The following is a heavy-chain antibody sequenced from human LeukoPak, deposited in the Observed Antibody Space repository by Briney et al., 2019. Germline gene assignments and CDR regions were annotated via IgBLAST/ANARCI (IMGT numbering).Heavy chain of an antibody. J-gene: IGHJ4*02. CDR3: ARDGDIVVVPAATYFDY. D-gene: IGHD2-2*01. CDR2: IYYSRST. CDR1: GGSISSSSYY. Sequence: SETLSLTCTVSGGSISSSSYYWGWIRQPPGKGLEWIGSIYYSRSTYYSPSLKSRVTISVDTSKNQFSLKLSSVTAADTAVYYCARDGDIVVVPAATYFDYWGQGTLVTVSS. V-gene: IGHV4-39*07.